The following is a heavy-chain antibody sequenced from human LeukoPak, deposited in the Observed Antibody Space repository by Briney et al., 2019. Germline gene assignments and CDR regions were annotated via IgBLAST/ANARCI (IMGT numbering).Heavy chain of an antibody. D-gene: IGHD3-10*01. CDR2: INPNSGGT. CDR3: ARVGPDITMVRGVPGDY. V-gene: IGHV1-2*02. J-gene: IGHJ4*02. Sequence: ASVKVSYKASGYTFTGYYMHWVRQAPGQGLEWMGWINPNSGGTNYAQKFQGRVTMTRDTSISTAYMELSRLRSDDTAVYYCARVGPDITMVRGVPGDYWGQGTLVTVSS. CDR1: GYTFTGYY.